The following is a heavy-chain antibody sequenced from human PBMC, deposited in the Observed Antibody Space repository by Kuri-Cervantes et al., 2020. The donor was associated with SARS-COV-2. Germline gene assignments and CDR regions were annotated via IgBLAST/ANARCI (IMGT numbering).Heavy chain of an antibody. Sequence: GGSLRLSCAASGFTFSSYAMSWVRQAPGKGLEWVSSISSSSSYIYYADSVKGRFTISRDNAKNSLYLQMNSLRAEDTAVYYCARGSHYYDSSGYGFVGYWGQGTLVTVSS. CDR3: ARGSHYYDSSGYGFVGY. J-gene: IGHJ4*02. D-gene: IGHD3-22*01. CDR1: GFTFSSYA. V-gene: IGHV3-21*01. CDR2: ISSSSSYI.